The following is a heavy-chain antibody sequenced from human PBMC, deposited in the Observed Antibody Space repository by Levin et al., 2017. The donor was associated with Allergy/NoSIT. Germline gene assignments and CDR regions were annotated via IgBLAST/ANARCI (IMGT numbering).Heavy chain of an antibody. CDR1: GFSFSNYW. CDR2: IGGDGSTT. CDR3: SRESESPDY. J-gene: IGHJ4*02. V-gene: IGHV3-74*01. Sequence: SGGSLRLSCTASGFSFSNYWMHWVRQAPGKGLVWVSHIGGDGSTTSYADSVKGRFTISRDNVKNTLYLQMNSLRAEDTAVYFCSRESESPDYWGQGTLVTVSS.